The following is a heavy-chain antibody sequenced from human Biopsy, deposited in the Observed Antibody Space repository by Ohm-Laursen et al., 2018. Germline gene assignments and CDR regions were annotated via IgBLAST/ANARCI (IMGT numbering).Heavy chain of an antibody. CDR2: IYYSGSN. CDR3: ARATNSTGWPYYYFYGMDV. D-gene: IGHD2/OR15-2a*01. CDR1: AGSISSDY. Sequence: SDTLSLTCTVSAGSISSDYWSWIRQTPGKGLEWIGYIYYSGSNNYNPSLKSRVTISVDTSKNQFSLRLNSVTAADTAVYYCARATNSTGWPYYYFYGMDVWGQGTTVTVSS. J-gene: IGHJ6*02. V-gene: IGHV4-59*07.